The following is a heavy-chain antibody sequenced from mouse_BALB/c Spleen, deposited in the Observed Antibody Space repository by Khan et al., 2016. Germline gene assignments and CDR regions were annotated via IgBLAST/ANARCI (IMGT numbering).Heavy chain of an antibody. D-gene: IGHD3-3*01. J-gene: IGHJ4*01. CDR1: GYSITSNYA. V-gene: IGHV3-2*02. Sequence: VQLQESGPGLVKPSQSLSLTCTVTGYSITSNYAWNWIRQFPGSKLEWMGYITYSGATSCNPSLKSRVSLTRDTSKNQFFLQLNSVTPEDTATYYCARCGGPRGTFYHAMDDWGQGTSVTVSS. CDR2: ITYSGAT. CDR3: ARCGGPRGTFYHAMDD.